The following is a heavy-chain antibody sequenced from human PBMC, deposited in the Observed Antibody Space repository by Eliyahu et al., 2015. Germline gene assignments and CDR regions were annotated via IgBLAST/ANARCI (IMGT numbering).Heavy chain of an antibody. V-gene: IGHV1-69*09. D-gene: IGHD6-19*01. J-gene: IGHJ5*02. Sequence: QVQLVQSGAEVKKPGSSVKVSCKXSGXPFSSXAISWVRQAPGQGLEWMGRIIPILGIANYAQKFQGRVTITADKSTSTAYMELSSLRSEDTAVYYCAREGYSSGQGWFDPWGQGTLVTVSS. CDR1: GXPFSSXA. CDR3: AREGYSSGQGWFDP. CDR2: IIPILGIA.